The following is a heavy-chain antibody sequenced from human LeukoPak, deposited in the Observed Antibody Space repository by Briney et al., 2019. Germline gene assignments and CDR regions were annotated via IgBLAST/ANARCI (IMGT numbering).Heavy chain of an antibody. CDR2: LQYDGNEI. CDR1: GLVFSRRG. V-gene: IGHV3-30*02. J-gene: IGHJ4*02. CDR3: VSEERAVKDS. Sequence: GGSLRLSWAASGLVFSRRGMHWVRQAPGKGLEWVAFLQYDGNEIYYAESVKGRFTISRANSKNTLYLQMSSLRSDDTAVYYCVSEERAVKDSWGQGTLVSVSS. D-gene: IGHD3-10*01.